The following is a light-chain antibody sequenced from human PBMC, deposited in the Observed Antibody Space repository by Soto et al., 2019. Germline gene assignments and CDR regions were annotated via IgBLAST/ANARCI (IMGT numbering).Light chain of an antibody. J-gene: IGKJ4*01. Sequence: EIVLTQSPATLALSLWERATLSCRASQSVSTYLAWYQQKAGQAPKLLIYDASNRATGIPARFSGRGSGTDFTLTISSLPPEDFAVYYCQQSHDWLTFGGGTKVEIK. CDR2: DAS. CDR3: QQSHDWLT. V-gene: IGKV3-11*01. CDR1: QSVSTY.